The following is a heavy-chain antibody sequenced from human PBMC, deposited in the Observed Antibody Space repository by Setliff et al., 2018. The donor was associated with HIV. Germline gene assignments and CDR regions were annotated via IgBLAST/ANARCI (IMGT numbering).Heavy chain of an antibody. Sequence: PGESLKISCKASGYTFSNSWIAWVRQMPGKGLEWVGVIYPRDSDTRYTPSFQGQVTISVDKSISTAYLQWSSLKASDTAMYYCARCLVTDVDDMDYWGQGTLVTVSS. CDR3: ARCLVTDVDDMDY. V-gene: IGHV5-51*01. J-gene: IGHJ4*02. CDR2: IYPRDSDT. D-gene: IGHD5-12*01. CDR1: GYTFSNSW.